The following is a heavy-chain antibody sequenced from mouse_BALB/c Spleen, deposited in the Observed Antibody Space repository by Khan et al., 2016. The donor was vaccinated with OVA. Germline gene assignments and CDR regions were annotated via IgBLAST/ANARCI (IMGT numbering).Heavy chain of an antibody. Sequence: VLLQSSPPGLVKPSQTVSPTCTVTYISITSGNYRLSWSRQFPVNRLEWIGNISYNGTFTYNPAHTSRTIIIRDASKGQSVFEMNSLTTEDTAAYYCARDYGSLYWYLNVWGAGTTVTVSS. J-gene: IGHJ1*01. D-gene: IGHD1-1*01. CDR3: ARDYGSLYWYLNV. CDR1: YISITSGNYR. CDR2: ISYNGTF. V-gene: IGHV3-5*02.